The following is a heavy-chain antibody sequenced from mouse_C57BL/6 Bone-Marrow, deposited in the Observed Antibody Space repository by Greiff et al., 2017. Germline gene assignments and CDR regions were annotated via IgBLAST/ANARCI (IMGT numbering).Heavy chain of an antibody. CDR2: IDPSDSET. D-gene: IGHD2-5*01. J-gene: IGHJ1*03. CDR3: ARACYSNYVYWYFDV. CDR1: GYTFTSYW. Sequence: VQLQQPGAELVRPGSSVTLSCKASGYTFTSYWMHWVKQRPIQGLEWIGNIDPSDSETHYNQQLKDKATLTVDKSYSTAYMQLSSLTSEDSAVYYCARACYSNYVYWYFDVWGTGTTVTVSS. V-gene: IGHV1-52*01.